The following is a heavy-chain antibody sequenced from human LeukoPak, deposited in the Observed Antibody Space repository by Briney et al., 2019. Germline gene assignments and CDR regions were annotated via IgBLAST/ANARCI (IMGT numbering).Heavy chain of an antibody. CDR3: AKSDWFDP. J-gene: IGHJ5*02. CDR1: GFTFSSYW. Sequence: GGSLRLSCAASGFTFSSYWMHWVRQAPGKGLVWVARIKNDGTTTTYADSVKGRFTISRDNAKNILYLQMNSLRAEDTAVYYCAKSDWFDPWGQGTLATVSS. CDR2: IKNDGTTT. V-gene: IGHV3-74*03.